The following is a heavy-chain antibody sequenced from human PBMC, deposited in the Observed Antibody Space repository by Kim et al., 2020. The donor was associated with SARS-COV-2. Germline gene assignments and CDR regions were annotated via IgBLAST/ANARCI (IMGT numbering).Heavy chain of an antibody. CDR3: ARGTVDTAMAYAFDI. D-gene: IGHD5-18*01. V-gene: IGHV4-59*01. Sequence: SETLSLTCTVSGGSISRYYWSWIRQPPGKGLEWIGYIYYSGSTTYNPSLKSRVTISVDTSKNQFSLKLISVTAADSAVYYCARGTVDTAMAYAFDIWGQGTMVTVSS. J-gene: IGHJ3*02. CDR2: IYYSGST. CDR1: GGSISRYY.